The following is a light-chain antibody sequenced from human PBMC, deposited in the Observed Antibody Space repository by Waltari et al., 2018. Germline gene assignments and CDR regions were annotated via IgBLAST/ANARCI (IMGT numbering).Light chain of an antibody. J-gene: IGKJ1*01. CDR3: HQHYTTPWT. CDR1: QTVLYRDNNKNY. Sequence: DIVMTQSPDSLAVSLGERATINCKSSQTVLYRDNNKNYLTWYQQKPGQPPKLPFSWTSIRESGVPDRLSASVSGTDFTLTISSLQAEDVAVYYCHQHYTTPWTFGQGTKVEIK. V-gene: IGKV4-1*01. CDR2: WTS.